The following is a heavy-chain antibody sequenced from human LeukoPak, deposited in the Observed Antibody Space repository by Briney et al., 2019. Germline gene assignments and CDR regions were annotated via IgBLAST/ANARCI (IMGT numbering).Heavy chain of an antibody. CDR2: INPFFGTA. J-gene: IGHJ3*02. V-gene: IGHV1-69*05. CDR1: GGTFSSYA. D-gene: IGHD2-2*01. Sequence: GASVKVSCKASGGTFSSYAISWVRQAPGQGLEWMGGINPFFGTANYAQKFQGRVTNTTDESTGTAYMELSSLRSEDTAVYYCARVRRVVPASPLWAAFDIWGQGTMVTVSS. CDR3: ARVRRVVPASPLWAAFDI.